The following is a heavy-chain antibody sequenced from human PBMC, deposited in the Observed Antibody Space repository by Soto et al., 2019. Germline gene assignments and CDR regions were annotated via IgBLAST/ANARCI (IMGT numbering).Heavy chain of an antibody. CDR2: IFPGDSDT. V-gene: IGHV5-51*01. J-gene: IGHJ6*02. D-gene: IGHD3-10*01. CDR3: AGGGVRGVITRTRDYYGMDV. Sequence: PGESLKISCKGSGYYFTSYWIAWVRQVPGKGLEWMGIIFPGDSDTRYSPSFQGQVTISADKSISTAYLQWSSLKASDTAMYYCAGGGVRGVITRTRDYYGMDVWGQGTTVTV. CDR1: GYYFTSYW.